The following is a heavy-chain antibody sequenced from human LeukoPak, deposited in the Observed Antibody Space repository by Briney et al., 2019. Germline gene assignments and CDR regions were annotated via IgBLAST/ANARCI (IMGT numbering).Heavy chain of an antibody. J-gene: IGHJ6*04. D-gene: IGHD3-10*02. CDR2: IYSGGST. CDR1: GFTVSSNY. V-gene: IGHV3-66*01. CDR3: AELGITMIGGV. Sequence: RGSLRLSCAASGFTVSSNYMSWVRQAPGKGLEWVSVIYSGGSTYYADSVKGRFTISRDNSKNTLYLQMNSLRAEDTAVYYCAELGITMIGGVWGKGTTVTISS.